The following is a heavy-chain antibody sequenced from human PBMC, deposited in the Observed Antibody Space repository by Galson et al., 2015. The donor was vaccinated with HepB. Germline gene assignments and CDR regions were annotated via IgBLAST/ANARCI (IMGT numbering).Heavy chain of an antibody. J-gene: IGHJ3*02. D-gene: IGHD3-16*01. CDR1: GYTFTSYG. CDR3: ARVSSRGVMLGAFDI. Sequence: SVKVSCKASGYTFTSYGISWVRQAPGQGLEWMGWISAYNGNTNYAQKLQGRVTMTTDTCTSTAYMELRSLRSDDTAVYYCARVSSRGVMLGAFDIWGQGTMVTISS. CDR2: ISAYNGNT. V-gene: IGHV1-18*01.